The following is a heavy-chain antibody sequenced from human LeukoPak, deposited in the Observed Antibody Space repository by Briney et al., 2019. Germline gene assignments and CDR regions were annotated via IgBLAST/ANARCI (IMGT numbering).Heavy chain of an antibody. D-gene: IGHD2-15*01. V-gene: IGHV3-30*03. CDR3: VYCSGGNCYYAVRGWTY. J-gene: IGHJ4*02. Sequence: GGSLRLSCVASGFTFNSYGMHWVRQSPGKGLEWVAVISYDEITKHYIDSVKGRFTISRDNAKNTVYLEMNSLRAEDTAVYYCVYCSGGNCYYAVRGWTYWGQGTLVTVSS. CDR1: GFTFNSYG. CDR2: ISYDEITK.